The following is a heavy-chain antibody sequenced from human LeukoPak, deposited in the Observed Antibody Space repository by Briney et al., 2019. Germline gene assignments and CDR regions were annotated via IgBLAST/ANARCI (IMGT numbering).Heavy chain of an antibody. CDR2: ISGDGGST. Sequence: PGGSLRLSCAASGFTFDDYAMHWVRQAPGKGLEWVSLISGDGGSTYYADSAKGRFTISRDNSKNSLYLQMNSLRTEDTALYYCAKGYYYYYYMDVWGKGTTVTVSS. J-gene: IGHJ6*03. CDR3: AKGYYYYYYMDV. CDR1: GFTFDDYA. V-gene: IGHV3-43*02.